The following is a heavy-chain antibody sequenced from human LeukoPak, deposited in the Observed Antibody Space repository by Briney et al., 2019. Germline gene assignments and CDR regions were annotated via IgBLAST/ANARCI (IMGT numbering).Heavy chain of an antibody. V-gene: IGHV3-48*02. Sequence: GGSLRLSCAASGFTFSSYSMNWVRQAPGKGLEWVSYITSTGSRIYYADSVKGRFTISRDNAKNSLYLQMNSLRDEDTAVYYCTRDPHALDCWGQGTLVTVSS. CDR3: TRDPHALDC. CDR1: GFTFSSYS. J-gene: IGHJ4*02. CDR2: ITSTGSRI.